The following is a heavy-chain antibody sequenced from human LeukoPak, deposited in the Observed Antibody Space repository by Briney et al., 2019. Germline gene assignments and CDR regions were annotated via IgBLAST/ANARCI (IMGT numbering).Heavy chain of an antibody. CDR2: MNPNSGNT. J-gene: IGHJ4*02. D-gene: IGHD3-22*01. V-gene: IGHV1-8*03. Sequence: GASVKVSCKASGYTFTSYDINWVRQATGQGLEWMGWMNPNSGNTGYAQKFQGRVTITRNTSISTAYMELSSLRSEDTAVYYCARYGKNYYDSSGYFSFDHWGQGTLVTVSS. CDR1: GYTFTSYD. CDR3: ARYGKNYYDSSGYFSFDH.